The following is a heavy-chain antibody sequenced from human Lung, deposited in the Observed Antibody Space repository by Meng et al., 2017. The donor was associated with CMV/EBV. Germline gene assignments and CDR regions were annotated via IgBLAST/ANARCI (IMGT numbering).Heavy chain of an antibody. CDR3: ATDTGSH. Sequence: GGSLRLSCAASGFTFNTYWMTWVRQAPGKGLEWVATLNQDGSQKYYVDSVKGRFTVSKDNAKNSLSLQMSSLRVKDTAVYYCATDTGSHWGQGTLVTVPS. J-gene: IGHJ4*02. CDR2: LNQDGSQK. CDR1: GFTFNTYW. D-gene: IGHD3-10*01. V-gene: IGHV3-7*01.